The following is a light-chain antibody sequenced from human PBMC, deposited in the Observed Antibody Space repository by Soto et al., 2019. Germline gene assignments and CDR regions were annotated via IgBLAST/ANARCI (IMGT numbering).Light chain of an antibody. CDR1: QSINNL. Sequence: DIPMTQSPSSLSASVGDRVTITCRASQSINNLLTWYQQKRGEAPKLLISAASSLQSGVPSRFSGSGSGTDFTLTISSLQPEDFATYYCQQSYSIPDTFGQGTKLEI. J-gene: IGKJ2*01. CDR3: QQSYSIPDT. CDR2: AAS. V-gene: IGKV1-39*01.